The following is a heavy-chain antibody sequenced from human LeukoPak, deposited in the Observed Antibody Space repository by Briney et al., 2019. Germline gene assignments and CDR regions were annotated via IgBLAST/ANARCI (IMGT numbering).Heavy chain of an antibody. D-gene: IGHD3/OR15-3a*01. CDR3: ARGAADDLYYMDV. Sequence: GRSLRLSCAASGFTFDDYAMHWVRQAPGKGLEWVSGISWNSGSIGYADSVKGRFTISRDNAKNSLYLQMNSLRAEDTALYYCARGAADDLYYMDVWGQGTLVTVSS. V-gene: IGHV3-9*01. CDR2: ISWNSGSI. J-gene: IGHJ4*02. CDR1: GFTFDDYA.